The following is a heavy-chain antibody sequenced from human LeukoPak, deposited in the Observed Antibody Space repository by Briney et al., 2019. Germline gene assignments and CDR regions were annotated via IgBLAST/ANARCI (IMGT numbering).Heavy chain of an antibody. V-gene: IGHV3-23*01. Sequence: GGPLRLSCAISGLTFHDYAMTWVRQAPGKGLEWVSTIVGDSSKTYYADSVKGRFTISRDNSNYMLFLHMNNLRAEDTAIYYCAKQPYNYYYLDVWGKGTTVTVSS. CDR2: IVGDSSKT. D-gene: IGHD2-21*01. CDR3: AKQPYNYYYLDV. J-gene: IGHJ6*03. CDR1: GLTFHDYA.